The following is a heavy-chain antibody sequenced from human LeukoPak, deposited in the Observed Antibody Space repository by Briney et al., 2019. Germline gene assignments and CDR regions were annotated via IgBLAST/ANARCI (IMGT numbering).Heavy chain of an antibody. CDR2: IDWDNDK. Sequence: SGPALVKPTQTLTLTCTFSGFSLSASGMRVSWIRQPPGKALEWLARIDWDNDKFYSTSPKTRLTISKDTSKNQVVLRMTNMDPVDTATYYCARIDYDSSGYYHAYWGQGTLVTVSS. V-gene: IGHV2-70*04. J-gene: IGHJ4*02. CDR3: ARIDYDSSGYYHAY. CDR1: GFSLSASGMR. D-gene: IGHD3-22*01.